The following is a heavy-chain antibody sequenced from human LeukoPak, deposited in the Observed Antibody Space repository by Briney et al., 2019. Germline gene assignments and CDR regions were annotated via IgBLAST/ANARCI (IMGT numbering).Heavy chain of an antibody. CDR3: AGDQPVVTSQFDY. CDR1: GFTFSSYA. D-gene: IGHD4-23*01. V-gene: IGHV3-30*04. Sequence: GRSLRLSCAASGFTFSSYAMPRVRQAPGKGLEWVAVISYDGSNKYYADSVKGRFTISRDNSKNTLYLQMNSLRAEDTAVYYCAGDQPVVTSQFDYWGQGTLVTVSS. J-gene: IGHJ4*02. CDR2: ISYDGSNK.